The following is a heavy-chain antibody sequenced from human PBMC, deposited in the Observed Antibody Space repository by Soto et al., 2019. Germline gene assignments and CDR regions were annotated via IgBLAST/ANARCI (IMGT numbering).Heavy chain of an antibody. CDR3: ARVRDYYGSGSYSPPGWYFDY. Sequence: GGSLRLSCAASGFTFSSYGMHWVRQAPGKGLEWVAVIWYDGSNKYYADSVKGRFTISRDNSKNTLYLQMNSLRAEDTAVYYCARVRDYYGSGSYSPPGWYFDYWGQGTLVTVSS. D-gene: IGHD3-10*01. CDR1: GFTFSSYG. CDR2: IWYDGSNK. J-gene: IGHJ4*02. V-gene: IGHV3-33*01.